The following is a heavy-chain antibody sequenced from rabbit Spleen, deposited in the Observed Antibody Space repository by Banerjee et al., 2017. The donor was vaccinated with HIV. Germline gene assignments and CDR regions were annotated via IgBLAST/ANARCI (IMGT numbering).Heavy chain of an antibody. CDR3: AADDASGWGADYFKL. CDR2: IAGSSSGFT. V-gene: IGHV1S40*01. J-gene: IGHJ4*01. D-gene: IGHD4-1*01. Sequence: QSLEESGGGLVQPEGSLALTCKASGFSFSSSDYICWVRQAPGKGLEWISCIAGSSSGFTYSATWAKGRFTISKTSSTTVTLQMTSLTVADTATYFCAADDASGWGADYFKLWGPGTLVTVS. CDR1: GFSFSSSDY.